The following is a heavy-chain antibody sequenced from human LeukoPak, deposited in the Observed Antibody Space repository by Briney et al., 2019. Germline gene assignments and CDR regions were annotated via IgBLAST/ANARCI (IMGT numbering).Heavy chain of an antibody. J-gene: IGHJ4*02. CDR3: AKSMLYSSSWYYFDY. Sequence: GGSLRLSCAASGFTFSSYGMHWVHQAPGKGLEWVAFIRYDGSNKYYADSVKGRFTISRDNSKNTLYLQMNSLRAEDTAVYYCAKSMLYSSSWYYFDYWGQGTLVTISS. CDR2: IRYDGSNK. V-gene: IGHV3-30*02. D-gene: IGHD6-13*01. CDR1: GFTFSSYG.